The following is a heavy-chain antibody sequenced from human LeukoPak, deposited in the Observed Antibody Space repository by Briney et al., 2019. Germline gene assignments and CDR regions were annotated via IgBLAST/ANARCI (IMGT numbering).Heavy chain of an antibody. CDR1: GLPSSILA. D-gene: IGHD4/OR15-4a*01. V-gene: IGHV3-21*01. CDR2: ISSSSNYI. CDR3: VRIPNSANFPNWFDP. J-gene: IGHJ5*02. Sequence: GGSLRPSCAPSGLPSSILAMTWFRQAQGKGRGGASSISSSSNYIYYADSVKGRFTISRDNAKNSLYLQMNSLRADDTAVYYCVRIPNSANFPNWFDPWGQGTLVTVSS.